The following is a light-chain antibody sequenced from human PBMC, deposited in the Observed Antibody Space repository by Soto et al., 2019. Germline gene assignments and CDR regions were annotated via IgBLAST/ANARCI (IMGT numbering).Light chain of an antibody. V-gene: IGKV1-12*01. CDR3: QQMNSFTPT. CDR1: QGVSIW. Sequence: EIQTPQSPSSVSASAGDSVTINCRASQGVSIWLAWYQKKTGKDPDILIYAASSLRSGVPSRFSGIVSGTGFDLTISRLQTEDFATYDCQQMNSFTPTFGGWTKVDIK. J-gene: IGKJ4*01. CDR2: AAS.